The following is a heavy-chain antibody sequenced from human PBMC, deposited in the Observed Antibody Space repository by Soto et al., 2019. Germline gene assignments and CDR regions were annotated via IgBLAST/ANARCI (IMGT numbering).Heavy chain of an antibody. J-gene: IGHJ4*02. Sequence: QVQLVQSGDEVKKPGSSVKVSCKASGGTLSSYTSSWVRQAPGQGLEWMGRIIPILGIANYAQKCQGRVTITADKSTITDYLELSSLRYEYTAVYYRARDGFPYCGGDCKLGYWGQGTLVTVSA. CDR3: ARDGFPYCGGDCKLGY. CDR2: IIPILGIA. D-gene: IGHD2-21*02. CDR1: GGTLSSYT. V-gene: IGHV1-69*08.